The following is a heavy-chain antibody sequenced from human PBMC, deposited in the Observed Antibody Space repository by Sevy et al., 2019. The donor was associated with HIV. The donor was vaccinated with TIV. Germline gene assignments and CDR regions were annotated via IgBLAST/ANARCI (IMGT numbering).Heavy chain of an antibody. V-gene: IGHV3-30-3*01. CDR2: ISYDGSNK. CDR1: GFTFSSYA. CDR3: AGRHRTPYAAAPYYYGMDV. J-gene: IGHJ6*02. Sequence: GGSLRLSCAASGFTFSSYAMHWVRQAPGKGLEWVAVISYDGSNKYYADSVKGRFTISRDNSKNTLYLQMNSLRAEDTAGYYWAGRHRTPYAAAPYYYGMDVWGQGATVPVSS. D-gene: IGHD2-2*01.